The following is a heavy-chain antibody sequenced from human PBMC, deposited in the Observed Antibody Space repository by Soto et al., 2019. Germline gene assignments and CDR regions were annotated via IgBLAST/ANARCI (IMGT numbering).Heavy chain of an antibody. CDR3: AKARVLVVYASLDY. D-gene: IGHD2-8*01. CDR2: ISGSGGST. Sequence: GGSLRLSCAASGFTFSSYAMSWVRQAPGKGLEWVSAISGSGGSTYYADSVKGRFTISRDNSKNTLYLQMNSLRAEDTAVYYCAKARVLVVYASLDYWGQGTLVTVSS. V-gene: IGHV3-23*01. J-gene: IGHJ4*02. CDR1: GFTFSSYA.